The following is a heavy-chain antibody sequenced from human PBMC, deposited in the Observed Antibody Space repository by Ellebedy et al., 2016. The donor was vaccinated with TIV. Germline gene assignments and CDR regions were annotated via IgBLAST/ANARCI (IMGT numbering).Heavy chain of an antibody. Sequence: SETLSLXXAVYGGSFSGYYWSWIRQPPGKGLEWIGEINHSGSTNYNPSLKSRVTISVDTSKNQFSLKLSSVTAADTTVYYCARGGYSYGSGMDVWGQGTTVTVSS. D-gene: IGHD5-18*01. J-gene: IGHJ6*02. CDR3: ARGGYSYGSGMDV. CDR1: GGSFSGYY. V-gene: IGHV4-34*01. CDR2: INHSGST.